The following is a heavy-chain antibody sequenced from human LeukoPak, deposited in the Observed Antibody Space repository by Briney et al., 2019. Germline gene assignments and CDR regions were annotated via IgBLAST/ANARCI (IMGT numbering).Heavy chain of an antibody. CDR2: ITYDGSDT. V-gene: IGHV3-30*04. CDR1: GFIFSTYA. CDR3: ARPGGYAFDI. D-gene: IGHD3-10*01. Sequence: GSLRLSCEASGFIFSTYAFHWVRQAPGKGPEWMAFITYDGSDTYFADSVKGRFTLSRDNSKNALYLQMNSLRTADTAVYYCARPGGYAFDIWGQGTFVTVSS. J-gene: IGHJ3*02.